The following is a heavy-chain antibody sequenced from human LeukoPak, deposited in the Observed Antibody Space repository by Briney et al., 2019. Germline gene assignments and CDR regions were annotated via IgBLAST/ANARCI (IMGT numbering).Heavy chain of an antibody. CDR3: ARGRLPYYDILTGYYRGYYFDY. Sequence: SETLSLTCAVYGGSFSGYYWSRIRQPPGKGLEWIGEINHSGSTNYNPSLKSRVTISVDTSKNQFSLKLSSVTAADTAVYYCARGRLPYYDILTGYYRGYYFDYWGQGTLVTVSS. V-gene: IGHV4-34*01. CDR2: INHSGST. D-gene: IGHD3-9*01. J-gene: IGHJ4*02. CDR1: GGSFSGYY.